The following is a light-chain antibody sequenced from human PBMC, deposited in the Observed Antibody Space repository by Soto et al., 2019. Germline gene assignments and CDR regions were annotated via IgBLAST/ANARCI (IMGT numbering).Light chain of an antibody. CDR3: QQYNSYPWT. V-gene: IGKV1-5*03. CDR1: QSISSW. CDR2: KAS. J-gene: IGKJ1*01. Sequence: DIQMPQSPFTLSASVGDRVTITCRASQSISSWLAWYQQKPGKAPKLLIYKASTLESGVPSNFSGSGSGTEFTLTISSLQPEDFATYYCQQYNSYPWTFGQGAKV.